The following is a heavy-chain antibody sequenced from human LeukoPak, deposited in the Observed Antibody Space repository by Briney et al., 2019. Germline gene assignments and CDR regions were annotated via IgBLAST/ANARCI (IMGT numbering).Heavy chain of an antibody. V-gene: IGHV4-59*01. D-gene: IGHD1-26*01. CDR3: AREEALGSGSFDY. Sequence: PSETLSLTCTVSGGSISTYYWSWIRQPPGKGLEWVGYIYYSGSTSYNPSLKSRVTISVDTSKNQFSLKLSSVTAADTAVYYCAREEALGSGSFDYWGQGTLVTVSS. J-gene: IGHJ4*02. CDR1: GGSISTYY. CDR2: IYYSGST.